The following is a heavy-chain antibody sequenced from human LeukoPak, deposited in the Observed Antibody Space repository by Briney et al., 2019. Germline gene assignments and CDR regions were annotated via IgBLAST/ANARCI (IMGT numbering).Heavy chain of an antibody. CDR1: GFTFRDFA. CDR2: ISRSGEIS. Sequence: TGGSLRLSCAASGFTFRDFAMNWVRQAPGKGLEWVSIISRSGEISYHANSVTGRFTISRDNSKSTLYLQMNSLKAEDTAVYFCAKSDDNSNFHLMGYLDYWGQGTLVSVSS. CDR3: AKSDDNSNFHLMGYLDY. J-gene: IGHJ4*02. V-gene: IGHV3-23*01. D-gene: IGHD3-22*01.